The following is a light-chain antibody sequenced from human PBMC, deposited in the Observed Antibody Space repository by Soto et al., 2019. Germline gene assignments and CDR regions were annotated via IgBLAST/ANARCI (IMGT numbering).Light chain of an antibody. J-gene: IGLJ1*01. CDR2: EVT. V-gene: IGLV2-14*01. Sequence: QSVMTQPASVSGSPGQSITISCTGTSSDVGAYIYVSWYQHHPGKAPKVMIYEVTNRPSGVSERFSGSKSGNPAPLTISGLQAADEADYYCCSYTSSRTYVFGTGTKVTVL. CDR3: CSYTSSRTYV. CDR1: SSDVGAYIY.